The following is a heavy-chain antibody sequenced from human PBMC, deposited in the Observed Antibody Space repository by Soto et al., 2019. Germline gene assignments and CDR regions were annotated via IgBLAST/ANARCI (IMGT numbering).Heavy chain of an antibody. CDR2: IHYNGNT. Sequence: QVQLQVSGPGLVKPSETLSLTCTVSGDSISSYSWSWIRQPPGKGLEWIGNIHYNGNTKYNPSLKSRVTISVVTSKNQLSLKLISVTAADTAVYYCAREGNLGRWLQPLDYWGQGTLVTVSS. J-gene: IGHJ4*02. D-gene: IGHD5-12*01. V-gene: IGHV4-59*01. CDR1: GDSISSYS. CDR3: AREGNLGRWLQPLDY.